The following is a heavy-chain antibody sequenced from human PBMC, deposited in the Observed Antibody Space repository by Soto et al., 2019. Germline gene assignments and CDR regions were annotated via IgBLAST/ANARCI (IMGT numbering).Heavy chain of an antibody. D-gene: IGHD2-2*01. CDR2: MNPNSGNT. J-gene: IGHJ6*02. CDR1: GYTFTSYD. CDR3: AREKGVYCSSTSCYPAGRHYYYGMDV. V-gene: IGHV1-8*01. Sequence: ASVKVSCKASGYTFTSYDINWVRQATGQGLEWMGWMNPNSGNTGYAQKFQGRVTMTRNTSISTAYMELSSLRSEDTAVYYCAREKGVYCSSTSCYPAGRHYYYGMDVWGQGTKVTLSS.